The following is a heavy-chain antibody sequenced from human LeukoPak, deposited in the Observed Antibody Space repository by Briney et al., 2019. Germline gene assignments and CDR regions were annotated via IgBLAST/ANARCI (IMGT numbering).Heavy chain of an antibody. V-gene: IGHV1-18*01. J-gene: IGHJ4*02. CDR3: ARGEDQRYCSGGSCYGGGDY. Sequence: ASVTVSCKASGYTFTSYGISWVRQAPGQGLEWMGWISAYNGNTNYAQNLQGRVTMTTDTSTSTAYMELRSLRSDDTAVYYCARGEDQRYCSGGSCYGGGDYWGQGTLVTVSS. D-gene: IGHD2-15*01. CDR2: ISAYNGNT. CDR1: GYTFTSYG.